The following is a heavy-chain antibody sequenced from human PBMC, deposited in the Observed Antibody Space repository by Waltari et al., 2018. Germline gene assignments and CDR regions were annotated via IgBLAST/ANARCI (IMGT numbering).Heavy chain of an antibody. Sequence: QVQLVQSGAEVKKPGASVKVSCKASGYTFTSYGISWVRQAPGQGLEWMGWINPNSGGTDNSQELQNRVTMTRDTSIRTAYMDVSRLRSDDTAVYYCATGVFRWNSDNYHYSYGMDVWGQGTAVTVAS. V-gene: IGHV1-2*02. CDR3: ATGVFRWNSDNYHYSYGMDV. D-gene: IGHD1-1*01. CDR1: GYTFTSYG. CDR2: INPNSGGT. J-gene: IGHJ6*02.